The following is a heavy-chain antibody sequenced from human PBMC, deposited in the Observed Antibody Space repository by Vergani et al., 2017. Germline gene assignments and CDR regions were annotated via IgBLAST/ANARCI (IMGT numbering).Heavy chain of an antibody. J-gene: IGHJ4*02. CDR2: IYYSGLT. Sequence: QLQLQQSGPGLVKPSETLFLTCTVSADSISSGSYYWGWIRQPPGKSLEWIGSIYYSGLTYYNPTLKSRVAISVDTSKNQLSLKVTSVTAADTAVYFCGRQRPGSGWSPGYFDAWGQGILVTVSS. CDR3: GRQRPGSGWSPGYFDA. D-gene: IGHD6-19*01. CDR1: ADSISSGSYY. V-gene: IGHV4-39*01.